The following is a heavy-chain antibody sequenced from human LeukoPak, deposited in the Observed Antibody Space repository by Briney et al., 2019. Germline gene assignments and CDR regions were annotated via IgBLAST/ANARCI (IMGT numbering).Heavy chain of an antibody. CDR2: ISPSGGST. J-gene: IGHJ4*02. CDR1: GFTFSSFA. Sequence: GGSLRLSCAASGFTFSSFAMSWVRQAPGKGLEWVSAISPSGGSTYYADSVKGRFTISRDNSKNTLYLQMNSLRAEDTAVYYCAKRPSSSWYYYDYWGQGALVTVSS. CDR3: AKRPSSSWYYYDY. D-gene: IGHD6-13*01. V-gene: IGHV3-23*01.